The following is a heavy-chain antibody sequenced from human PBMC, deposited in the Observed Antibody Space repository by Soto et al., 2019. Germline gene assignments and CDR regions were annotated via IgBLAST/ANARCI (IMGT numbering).Heavy chain of an antibody. J-gene: IGHJ4*02. CDR3: ATDRAAAGTLTGCDAS. Sequence: ASVKVSCKVSGYTLTELSMHWVRQAPGKGLEWMGGFDPEDGETIYAQKFQGRVTMTEDTSTDTAYMELSSLRSEDTAVYYCATDRAAAGTLTGCDASWGQGTLVTVSS. CDR1: GYTLTELS. D-gene: IGHD6-13*01. V-gene: IGHV1-24*01. CDR2: FDPEDGET.